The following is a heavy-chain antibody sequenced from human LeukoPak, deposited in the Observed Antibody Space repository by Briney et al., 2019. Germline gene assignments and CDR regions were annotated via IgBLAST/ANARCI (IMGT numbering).Heavy chain of an antibody. CDR1: GFTFSSYG. V-gene: IGHV3-33*01. CDR2: IWYDGSNK. D-gene: IGHD2-8*01. J-gene: IGHJ6*02. Sequence: GGSLRLSCAASGFTFSSYGMHWVRQAPGKGLEWVAVIWYDGSNKYYADSVKGRFTISRDNSKNTLYLQMNSLRAEDTAVYYCARESDNGVGYYGMDVWGQGTTVTVSS. CDR3: ARESDNGVGYYGMDV.